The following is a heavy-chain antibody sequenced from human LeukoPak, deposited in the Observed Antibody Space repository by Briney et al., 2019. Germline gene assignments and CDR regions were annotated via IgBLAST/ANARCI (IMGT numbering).Heavy chain of an antibody. CDR2: IQASGDT. D-gene: IGHD1-1*01. CDR1: GDSFSTFS. J-gene: IGHJ4*02. Sequence: PSETLSLTCTLSGDSFSTFSWSWIRQPPGKGLEWIGYIQASGDTSFNPALKSRVTVSVDTPKNAFSLHLSSVTAADTAVYYCARLVRNWNDHFDSWGQGILVTVSS. V-gene: IGHV4-4*09. CDR3: ARLVRNWNDHFDS.